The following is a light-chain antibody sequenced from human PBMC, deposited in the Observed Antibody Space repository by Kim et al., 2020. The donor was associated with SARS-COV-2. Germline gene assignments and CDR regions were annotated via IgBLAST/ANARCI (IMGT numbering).Light chain of an antibody. J-gene: IGKJ5*01. V-gene: IGKV2-30*01. CDR1: QCLVYSYATTY. CDR2: QFT. Sequence: HPLSISCKPSQCLVYSYATTYFKLFQPTPGQSPRRLIYQFTNRDSGVPDKFSGSGSGTDFTLKISRVDALDVGVYYCMQGIHPITFGRGTRLEIK. CDR3: MQGIHPIT.